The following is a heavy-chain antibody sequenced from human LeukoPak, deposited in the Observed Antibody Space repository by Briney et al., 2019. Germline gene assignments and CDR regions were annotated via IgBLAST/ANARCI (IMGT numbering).Heavy chain of an antibody. Sequence: GESLKISCKGSGCSFTTYWIGWVRQMPGKGLEWMGWMNPNSGNTGYAQKFQGRVTMTRNTSISTAYMELSSLRSEDTAVYYCARGSLWFAEERAPGGSNWGQGTLVTVSS. CDR3: ARGSLWFAEERAPGGSN. D-gene: IGHD3-10*01. J-gene: IGHJ4*02. CDR1: GCSFTTYW. CDR2: MNPNSGNT. V-gene: IGHV1-8*02.